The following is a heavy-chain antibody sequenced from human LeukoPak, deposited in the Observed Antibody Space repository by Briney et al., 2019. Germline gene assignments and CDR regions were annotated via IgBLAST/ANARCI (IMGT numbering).Heavy chain of an antibody. V-gene: IGHV1-46*01. D-gene: IGHD3-10*02. Sequence: ASVKVSCKASGYTFTSYYMHWVRQAPGQGLEWMGIINPSGVSTSYAQKFQGRVTMTRDMSTSTVYMQLSSLRSEDTAVYYCARDRSRKIDYVTAFDIWGQGTMVTVSS. CDR3: ARDRSRKIDYVTAFDI. CDR2: INPSGVST. J-gene: IGHJ3*02. CDR1: GYTFTSYY.